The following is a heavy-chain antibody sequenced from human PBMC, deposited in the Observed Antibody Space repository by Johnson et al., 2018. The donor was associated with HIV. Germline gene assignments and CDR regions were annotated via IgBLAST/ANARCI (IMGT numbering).Heavy chain of an antibody. Sequence: QVQLVESGGGLVKPGGSLRLSCAASGFSFSDYYLNWFRQAPGKGLEWVSYISSTATNIDYAASVKGRFTISRDNAKNSLYLQMNSLRADDTAVYYCARERATLFFRASGAAFNVWGQGTMVTVSS. CDR1: GFSFSDYY. CDR3: ARERATLFFRASGAAFNV. CDR2: ISSTATNI. J-gene: IGHJ3*01. D-gene: IGHD3-3*01. V-gene: IGHV3-11*04.